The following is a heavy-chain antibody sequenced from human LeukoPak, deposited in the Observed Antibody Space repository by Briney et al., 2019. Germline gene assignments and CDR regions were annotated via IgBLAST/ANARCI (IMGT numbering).Heavy chain of an antibody. Sequence: GGSLRLSCSASGFTFDDYAMHWVRQAPGKGLEWVSGISWSSGSIGYADSVKGRFTISRDNAKNSLYLQMNSLRAEDTAVYYCAREPHGGLLPKGFDYWGQGTLVTVSS. V-gene: IGHV3-9*01. CDR3: AREPHGGLLPKGFDY. D-gene: IGHD3-16*01. CDR1: GFTFDDYA. J-gene: IGHJ4*02. CDR2: ISWSSGSI.